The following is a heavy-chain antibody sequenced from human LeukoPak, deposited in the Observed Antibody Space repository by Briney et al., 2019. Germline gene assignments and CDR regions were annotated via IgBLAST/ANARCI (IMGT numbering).Heavy chain of an antibody. V-gene: IGHV4-59*01. CDR1: GGSISSYY. CDR2: IFYSGST. Sequence: PSETLSLTCTVSGGSISSYYWSWIRQPPGKGLEWIGYIFYSGSTNYNPSLKSRVTISVDTSKNQFSLKLSSVTAADTAVYYCARVYYSNSYDYWCFDLWGRGTLVTVSS. CDR3: ARVYYSNSYDYWCFDL. J-gene: IGHJ2*01. D-gene: IGHD6-13*01.